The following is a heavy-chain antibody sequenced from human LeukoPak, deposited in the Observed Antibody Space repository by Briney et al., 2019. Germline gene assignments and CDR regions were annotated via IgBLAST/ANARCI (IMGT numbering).Heavy chain of an antibody. CDR2: TNYGATI. CDR3: AKSPVKLDYYDSTAPYYFDY. J-gene: IGHJ4*02. V-gene: IGHV4-59*08. Sequence: SGTLSLTCTVSGGSISGYFWSWIRQSPGKGLEWIGYTNYGATINYNPSLKSRVAMSVDTSKNQFSLYLNSVTAADTAVYYCAKSPVKLDYYDSTAPYYFDYWGQGTLVTVSS. D-gene: IGHD3-22*01. CDR1: GGSISGYF.